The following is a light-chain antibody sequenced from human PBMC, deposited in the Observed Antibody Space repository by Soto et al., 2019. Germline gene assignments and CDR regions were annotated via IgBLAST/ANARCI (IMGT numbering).Light chain of an antibody. CDR2: DAS. CDR1: QSITIW. CDR3: QHYNSYSEA. V-gene: IGKV1-5*01. Sequence: DLQMTQSPSTLSASVGDSVTITCRASQSITIWLAWYQQKPGKAPKLLIYDASSLEGGVPSRFSGSGSGTEFTLTISSLQPDDFATYYCQHYNSYSEAFGQGTKVDI. J-gene: IGKJ1*01.